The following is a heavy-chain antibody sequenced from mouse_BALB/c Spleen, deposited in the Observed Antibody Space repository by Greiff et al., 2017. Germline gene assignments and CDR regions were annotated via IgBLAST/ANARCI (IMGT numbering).Heavy chain of an antibody. CDR2: IWGDGST. Sequence: VQVVESGPGLVAPSQSLSITCTVSGFSLTGYGVNWVRQPPGKGLEWLGMIWGDGSTDYNSALKSRLSISKDNSKSQVFLKMNSLQTDDTARYYCARNYYGSRYDYYYAMDDWGQGTSVTVSS. D-gene: IGHD1-1*01. CDR1: GFSLTGYG. CDR3: ARNYYGSRYDYYYAMDD. J-gene: IGHJ4*01. V-gene: IGHV2-6-7*01.